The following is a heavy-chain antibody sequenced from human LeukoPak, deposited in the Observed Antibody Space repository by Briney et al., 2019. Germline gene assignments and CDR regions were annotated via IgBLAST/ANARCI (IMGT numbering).Heavy chain of an antibody. CDR1: GFTFSDYN. Sequence: GGSLRLSCAASGFTFSDYNMYWVRQAPGKGLECVSFIGTSSGTIHNADSVEGRFTISRDNAKNSLYLQMNSLRAEDTAVYYCARDRGYCRGSTCYAYYMDVWGKGTTVTVSS. V-gene: IGHV3-48*01. D-gene: IGHD2-2*01. CDR3: ARDRGYCRGSTCYAYYMDV. J-gene: IGHJ6*03. CDR2: IGTSSGTI.